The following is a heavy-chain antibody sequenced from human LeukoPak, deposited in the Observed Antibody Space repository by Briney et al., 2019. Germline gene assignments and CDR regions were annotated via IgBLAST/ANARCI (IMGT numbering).Heavy chain of an antibody. CDR3: ASVGYCGGDCYDNWFDP. CDR2: INPNSGGT. D-gene: IGHD2-21*02. Sequence: ASVKVSCKASGYTFTGYYMHRVRQAPGQGLEWMGWINPNSGGTNYAQKFQGRVTMTRDTPISTAYMELSRLRSDDTAVYYCASVGYCGGDCYDNWFDPWGQGTLVTVSS. V-gene: IGHV1-2*02. CDR1: GYTFTGYY. J-gene: IGHJ5*02.